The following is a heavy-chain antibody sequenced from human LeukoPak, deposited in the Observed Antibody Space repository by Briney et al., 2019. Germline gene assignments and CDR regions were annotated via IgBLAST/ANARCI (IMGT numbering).Heavy chain of an antibody. Sequence: GGSLRLSCAASGFTFSSYAMSWVRQAPGKGLEWVSAISGSGGSTYYADSVKGRFTISRDNAKNSLYLQMNSLRAEDTAVYYCARSRDYYDSSGKRNWFDPWGQGTLVTVSS. V-gene: IGHV3-23*01. D-gene: IGHD3-22*01. CDR3: ARSRDYYDSSGKRNWFDP. CDR2: ISGSGGST. CDR1: GFTFSSYA. J-gene: IGHJ5*02.